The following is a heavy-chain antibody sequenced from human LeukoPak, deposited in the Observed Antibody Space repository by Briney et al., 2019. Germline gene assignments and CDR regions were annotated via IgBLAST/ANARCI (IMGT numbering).Heavy chain of an antibody. V-gene: IGHV4-30-2*01. Sequence: SETLSLTCAVSGGSISSGGYSWSWIRQPPGKGLEWIGYIYHSGSTYYSPSLKSRVTISVDRSKNQFSLKLSSVAAADTAVYYCASSYSSSSFDYWGQGTLVTVSS. J-gene: IGHJ4*02. CDR3: ASSYSSSSFDY. CDR2: IYHSGST. CDR1: GGSISSGGYS. D-gene: IGHD6-6*01.